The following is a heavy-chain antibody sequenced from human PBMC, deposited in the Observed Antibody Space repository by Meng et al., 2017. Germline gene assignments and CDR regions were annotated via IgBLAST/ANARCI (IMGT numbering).Heavy chain of an antibody. V-gene: IGHV1-2*06. CDR3: ARGFRDSSSLSIDY. J-gene: IGHJ4*02. D-gene: IGHD6-13*01. CDR1: GYTFTGYY. CDR2: INPNSGGT. Sequence: SVKVSCKASGYTFTGYYMHWVRQAPGQGLEWMGRINPNSGGTNYAQKFQGRVTMTRDTSISTAYMELSRLRSDDTAVYYCARGFRDSSSLSIDYWGQGTLVTVSS.